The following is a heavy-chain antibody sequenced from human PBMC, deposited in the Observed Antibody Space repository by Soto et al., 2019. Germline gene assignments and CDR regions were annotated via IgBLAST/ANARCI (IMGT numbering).Heavy chain of an antibody. CDR1: GYTFTSYA. V-gene: IGHV1-3*05. Sequence: QVQLVQSGAEEKKPGASVKVSCKASGYTFTSYAMHWVRQAPGQRLEWMGWINAGNGNTNYSQKFQGRVTITSDTSASKAYMELSSLRSEDAAVYYCARGGEPIDYWGQGALVTVSS. D-gene: IGHD2-21*01. CDR3: ARGGEPIDY. CDR2: INAGNGNT. J-gene: IGHJ4*02.